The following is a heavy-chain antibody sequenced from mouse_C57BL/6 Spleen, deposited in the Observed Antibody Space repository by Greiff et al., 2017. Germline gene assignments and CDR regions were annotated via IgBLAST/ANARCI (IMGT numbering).Heavy chain of an antibody. J-gene: IGHJ1*03. CDR2: IYPGDGDT. D-gene: IGHD3-1*01. CDR1: GYAFSSYW. Sequence: VQGVESGAELVKPGASVKISCKASGYAFSSYWMNWVKQRPGKGLEWIGQIYPGDGDTNYNGKFKGKATLTADKSSSTAYMQLSRLSSEESAVYFGARKGLDYRYFDVWGTGTTVTVSS. CDR3: ARKGLDYRYFDV. V-gene: IGHV1-80*01.